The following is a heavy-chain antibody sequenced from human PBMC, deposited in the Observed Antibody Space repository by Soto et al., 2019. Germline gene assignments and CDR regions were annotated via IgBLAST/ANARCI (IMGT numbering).Heavy chain of an antibody. J-gene: IGHJ6*02. Sequence: QVQLVESGGGVVQPGRSLRLSCAASGFTFSSYGMHWVRQAPGKGLEWVAVIWYDGSNKYYADSVKGRFTISRDNSKNTLYLQMNSLRAEDTAVYYCARDLIVYSSGWNPTRGMDVWGQGTTVTVSS. CDR2: IWYDGSNK. D-gene: IGHD6-19*01. CDR3: ARDLIVYSSGWNPTRGMDV. CDR1: GFTFSSYG. V-gene: IGHV3-33*01.